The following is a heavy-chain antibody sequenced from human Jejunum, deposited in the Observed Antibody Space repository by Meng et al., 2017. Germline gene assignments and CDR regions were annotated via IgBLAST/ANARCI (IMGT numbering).Heavy chain of an antibody. J-gene: IGHJ4*02. V-gene: IGHV4-4*02. CDR3: ARAYCTDVSCHDFFDS. CDR1: GASISRTNW. Sequence: QGQVQDSGPGLVKPSGTLSLTCAVSGASISRTNWWSWVRQPPGKGLEWIGKIDPSESTHYNPSLKGRVTISADRSKNQFSLRLTSVTAADTAIYYCARAYCTDVSCHDFFDSWGQGTLVTVSS. D-gene: IGHD2-8*01. CDR2: IDPSEST.